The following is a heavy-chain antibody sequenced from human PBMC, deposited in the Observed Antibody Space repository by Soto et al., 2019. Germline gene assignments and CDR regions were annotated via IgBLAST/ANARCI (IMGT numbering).Heavy chain of an antibody. D-gene: IGHD2-15*01. CDR3: AKDSSIKDIVATADY. Sequence: GGSLRLPCAASGFTFSSYALSWVRQAPGKGLEWVSAISGSGGSTYYADPVKGRFTISRDNSKNTLYLQMNSLRAEDTAVYYCAKDSSIKDIVATADYWGQGTLVNVSS. J-gene: IGHJ4*02. CDR1: GFTFSSYA. V-gene: IGHV3-23*01. CDR2: ISGSGGST.